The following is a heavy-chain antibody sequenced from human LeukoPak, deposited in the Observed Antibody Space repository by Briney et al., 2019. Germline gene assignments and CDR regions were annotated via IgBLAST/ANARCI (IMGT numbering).Heavy chain of an antibody. V-gene: IGHV3-11*01. CDR1: GFTFSDYY. D-gene: IGHD1-26*01. Sequence: GGSLRLSRAASGFTFSDYYMSWIRQAPGKGLEWVSYISSSGSTIYYADSVKGRFTISRDNAKNSLYLQMNSLRAEDTAVYYCARVSATNDAFDIWGQGTMVTVSS. CDR2: ISSSGSTI. J-gene: IGHJ3*02. CDR3: ARVSATNDAFDI.